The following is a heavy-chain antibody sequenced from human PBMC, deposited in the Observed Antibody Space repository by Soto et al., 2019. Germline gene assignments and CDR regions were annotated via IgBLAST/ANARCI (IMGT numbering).Heavy chain of an antibody. CDR2: VSSIGGIT. V-gene: IGHV3-23*01. D-gene: IGHD2-21*02. J-gene: IGHJ4*02. CDR1: GFTFSSYA. Sequence: EVQLLESGGGLIQPGGSLRLSCATSGFTFSSYAMSWVRQAPGEGLEWVSAVSSIGGITYYTDSVKGRFTISRDNSKTTLYLQMNSLRAEDTAVYYCAKESLVTHQTFGYDFDDWGQGVLVTVSS. CDR3: AKESLVTHQTFGYDFDD.